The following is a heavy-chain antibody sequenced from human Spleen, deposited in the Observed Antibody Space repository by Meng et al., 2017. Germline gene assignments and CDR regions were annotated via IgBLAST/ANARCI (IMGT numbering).Heavy chain of an antibody. CDR1: GGSFSDYY. D-gene: IGHD4-11*01. V-gene: IGHV4-34*01. CDR2: INHSGST. J-gene: IGHJ4*02. CDR3: ARGPTTMAHDFDY. Sequence: QWQLPQWGAGLVKPSVTLSLACVVSGGSFSDYYWGWIRQPPGKGLEWIGEINHSGSTNYNPSLESRATISVDTSQNNLSLKLSSVTAADSAVYYCARGPTTMAHDFDYWGQGTLVTVSS.